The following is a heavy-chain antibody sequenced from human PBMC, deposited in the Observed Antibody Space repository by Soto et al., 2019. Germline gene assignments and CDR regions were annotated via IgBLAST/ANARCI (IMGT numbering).Heavy chain of an antibody. D-gene: IGHD3-10*01. J-gene: IGHJ6*03. Sequence: PGESLKISCKGSGYSFTSYWIGWVRQMPGKGLEWMGIIYPGDFDTRYSPSFQGQVTISADKSISTAYLQWSSLKASDTAMYYCARARNFGELFQQTYYYYYMDVWGRGTTVTVSS. CDR1: GYSFTSYW. CDR2: IYPGDFDT. V-gene: IGHV5-51*01. CDR3: ARARNFGELFQQTYYYYYMDV.